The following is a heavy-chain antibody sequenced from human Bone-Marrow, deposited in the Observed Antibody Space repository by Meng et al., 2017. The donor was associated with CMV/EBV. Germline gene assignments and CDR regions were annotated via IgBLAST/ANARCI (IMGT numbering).Heavy chain of an antibody. J-gene: IGHJ4*01. Sequence: ASVKVSCKASGYTFTGYYMLWVRQAPGQGLEWMGWINPNSGGTNYAQKFQGRVTMTRDTSISTAYMELSRLRSGDTAVYYCAREGDLVGANPEWGHGTLVTVSS. CDR3: AREGDLVGANPE. D-gene: IGHD1-26*01. CDR1: GYTFTGYY. CDR2: INPNSGGT. V-gene: IGHV1-2*02.